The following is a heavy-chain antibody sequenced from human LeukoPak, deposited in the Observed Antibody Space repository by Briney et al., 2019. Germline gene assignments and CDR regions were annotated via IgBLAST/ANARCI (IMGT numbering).Heavy chain of an antibody. CDR3: ARDSSSGWYYFDY. CDR1: GYTFTGYY. D-gene: IGHD6-19*01. Sequence: ASVKVSCKASGYTFTGYYMHWVRQAPGQGLEWMGRINPNSGGTNYAQKFQGRVTMTRDTSISTAYMELSRLRSDDTAVYYCARDSSSGWYYFDYWGQGTLVIVSS. CDR2: INPNSGGT. J-gene: IGHJ4*02. V-gene: IGHV1-2*06.